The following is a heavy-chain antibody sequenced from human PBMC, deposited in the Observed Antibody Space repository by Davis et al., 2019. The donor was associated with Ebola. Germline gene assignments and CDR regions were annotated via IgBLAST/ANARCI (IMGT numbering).Heavy chain of an antibody. J-gene: IGHJ6*02. CDR3: ARHPDYGGKWGYYGMDV. D-gene: IGHD4-23*01. CDR1: GGSISSGGYY. V-gene: IGHV4-39*01. Sequence: MPGGSLRLSCTLSGGSISSGGYYWSWIRQPPGKGLEWIGSIYYSGSTYYNPSLKSRVTISVDTSKNQFSLKLSSVTAADTAVYYCARHPDYGGKWGYYGMDVWGQGTTVTVSS. CDR2: IYYSGST.